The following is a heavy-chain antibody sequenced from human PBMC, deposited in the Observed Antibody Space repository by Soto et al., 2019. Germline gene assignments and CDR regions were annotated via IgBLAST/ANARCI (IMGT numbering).Heavy chain of an antibody. CDR1: GFTFDDYA. CDR3: AKATRLTDTGSD. CDR2: ISWNSVAI. V-gene: IGHV3-9*01. D-gene: IGHD2-8*02. J-gene: IGHJ4*02. Sequence: EVQLVESGGGLVQPGRSLRLSCAAFGFTFDDYALHWVRQVPGKGLEWVSGISWNSVAIHYADSVKGRFTISRDNAKNSLYLQMNNLRGEDTALYYCAKATRLTDTGSDWGQGTLVTVSS.